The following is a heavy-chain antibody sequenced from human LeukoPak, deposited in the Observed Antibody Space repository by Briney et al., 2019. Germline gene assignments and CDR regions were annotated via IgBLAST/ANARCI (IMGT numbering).Heavy chain of an antibody. Sequence: PSETLSLTCGVSGGFFTGYNWTWIRQTPGMGLEWIGEHNHDGSSSYSASLESRVTISVGTSNFQLSLTLKSVTAADTAIYYCARGAPMIEMWGLGTRVIVSS. J-gene: IGHJ3*02. CDR3: ARGAPMIEM. CDR1: GGFFTGYN. V-gene: IGHV4-34*01. CDR2: HNHDGSS.